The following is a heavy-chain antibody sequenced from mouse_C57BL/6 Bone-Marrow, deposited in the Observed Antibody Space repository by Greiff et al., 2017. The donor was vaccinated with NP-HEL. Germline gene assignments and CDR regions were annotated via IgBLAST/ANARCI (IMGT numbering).Heavy chain of an antibody. CDR2: IYPGSGST. J-gene: IGHJ2*01. CDR1: GYTFTSYW. Sequence: QVQLQQPGAELVKPGASVKMSCKASGYTFTSYWITWVKQRPGQGLEWIGDIYPGSGSTNYNEKFTSKATLTVDTSSSTAYMQLSSLTSEDSAVYYCARDNYGSSRNYWGQGTTLTVSS. V-gene: IGHV1-55*01. D-gene: IGHD1-1*01. CDR3: ARDNYGSSRNY.